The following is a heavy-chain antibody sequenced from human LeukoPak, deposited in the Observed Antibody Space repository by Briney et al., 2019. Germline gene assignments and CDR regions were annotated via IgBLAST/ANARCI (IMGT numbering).Heavy chain of an antibody. J-gene: IGHJ6*03. D-gene: IGHD3-10*01. V-gene: IGHV3-7*01. Sequence: GGSLRLSCAASEFSLSTYWMSWVRQAPGKGLEWVANIKEDGTEKYYVGSVKGRFTISRDNAKKSLYLQMNSLRDDDTAVYFCARSPAGDAWPPAYYMDVWGKGTTVTVSS. CDR3: ARSPAGDAWPPAYYMDV. CDR2: IKEDGTEK. CDR1: EFSLSTYW.